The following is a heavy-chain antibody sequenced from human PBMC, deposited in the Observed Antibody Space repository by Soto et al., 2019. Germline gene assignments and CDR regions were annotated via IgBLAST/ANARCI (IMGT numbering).Heavy chain of an antibody. CDR3: ARVRWELRYGMDV. D-gene: IGHD1-26*01. CDR1: GGSFSGYY. J-gene: IGHJ6*02. Sequence: SETLSLTCAVYGGSFSGYYWSWIRQPPGKGLEWIGEINHSGSTNYNPSLKSRVTISVDTSKNQFSLKLSSVTAADTAVYYCARVRWELRYGMDVWGQGTTVTVSS. CDR2: INHSGST. V-gene: IGHV4-34*01.